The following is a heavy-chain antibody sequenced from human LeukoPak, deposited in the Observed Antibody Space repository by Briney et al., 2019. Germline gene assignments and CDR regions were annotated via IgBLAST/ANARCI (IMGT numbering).Heavy chain of an antibody. CDR2: IYYSGST. CDR1: GGSISSYY. J-gene: IGHJ4*02. Sequence: SETLSLTCTVSGGSISSYYWSWIRQPPGKGLEWIGYIYYSGSTNYNPSLKSRVTISVDTSKNQFSLKLSSVTAADTAVYYCARVPADYDSSGYYRRGPFDYWGQGTLVTVSS. CDR3: ARVPADYDSSGYYRRGPFDY. D-gene: IGHD3-22*01. V-gene: IGHV4-59*01.